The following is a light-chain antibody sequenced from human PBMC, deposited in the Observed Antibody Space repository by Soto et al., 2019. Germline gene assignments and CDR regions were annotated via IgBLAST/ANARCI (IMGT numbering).Light chain of an antibody. CDR3: QQFNNYPLT. CDR1: QGVSSS. J-gene: IGKJ5*01. Sequence: AIQLTQSPSSLSASVGDRVTITCRASQGVSSSLAWYQQKPGTAPKLLIYDASDFETGVPSRFSGSGSGTDFTITISSLQPEDFATYDWQQFNNYPLTFGQGTRLEIK. CDR2: DAS. V-gene: IGKV1D-13*01.